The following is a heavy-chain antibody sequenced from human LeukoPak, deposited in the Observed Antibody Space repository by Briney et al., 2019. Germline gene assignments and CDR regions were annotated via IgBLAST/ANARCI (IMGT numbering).Heavy chain of an antibody. CDR2: INHSGST. J-gene: IGHJ4*02. CDR3: ARVGGTTPGDYFDY. D-gene: IGHD3-10*01. Sequence: SETLSLTCAVYGGSFSGYYWSWIRQPPGKGLEWIGEINHSGSTNYNPSLKSRVTISVDTSKNQFSLKLSTVTAADTAVYYCARVGGTTPGDYFDYWGQGTLVTVSS. CDR1: GGSFSGYY. V-gene: IGHV4-34*01.